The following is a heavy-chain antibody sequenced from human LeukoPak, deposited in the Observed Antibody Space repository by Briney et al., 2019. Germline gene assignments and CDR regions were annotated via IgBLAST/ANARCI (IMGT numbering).Heavy chain of an antibody. J-gene: IGHJ5*02. CDR2: ISASGSST. D-gene: IGHD6-25*01. CDR3: AKHLGWGPSGSNWFDP. CDR1: GFTFSAYA. V-gene: IGHV3-23*01. Sequence: GGSLRLSCVASGFTFSAYAMSWVRQAPGQGLEWVSGISASGSSTYYAASVEGRFTISRDNSKNTRYLQMNSLRAEDTAVYYCAKHLGWGPSGSNWFDPWGQGTLVTVSS.